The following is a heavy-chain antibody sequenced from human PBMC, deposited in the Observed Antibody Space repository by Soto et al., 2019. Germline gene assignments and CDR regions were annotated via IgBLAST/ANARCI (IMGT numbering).Heavy chain of an antibody. J-gene: IGHJ4*02. CDR2: ISYDGTNK. D-gene: IGHD7-27*01. CDR1: GFSFSISP. Sequence: PGGSLRLSCAASGFSFSISPMHWVRQAPGKGPEWVALISYDGTNKFYADSVKGRFTISRDNSKSTLYLQVDSLRPEDAAVYYCARDPKTSGGQHWAFNYFHSWGQGTLGT. CDR3: ARDPKTSGGQHWAFNYFHS. V-gene: IGHV3-30-3*01.